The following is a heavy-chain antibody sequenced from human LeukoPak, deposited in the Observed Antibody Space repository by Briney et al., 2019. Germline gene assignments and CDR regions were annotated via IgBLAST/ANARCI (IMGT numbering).Heavy chain of an antibody. CDR3: ARAGYCSSTSCFLFDY. J-gene: IGHJ4*02. CDR1: GFTFRTYW. V-gene: IGHV3-7*01. CDR2: IKQDGNEK. D-gene: IGHD2-2*03. Sequence: GGSLRLSCAASGFTFRTYWMSWVRQAPGRGLEWVANIKQDGNEKYYVDSVKGRFTISRDNAKNSLDLQMNSLRAEDTAVYYCARAGYCSSTSCFLFDYWGQGTLVTVSS.